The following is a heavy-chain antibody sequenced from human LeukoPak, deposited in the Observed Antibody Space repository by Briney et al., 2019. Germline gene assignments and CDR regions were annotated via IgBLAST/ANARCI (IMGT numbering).Heavy chain of an antibody. J-gene: IGHJ4*02. Sequence: SETLSLTCTVSGGSVSNGNYYWSWLRQPPGKALEWIGYIYYTGSTSYNPSLEGRVTISVDTSKNQFSVKLSSVTAADTAVYYCARSQNYYRSGDYWSPGPLVTVSS. CDR3: ARSQNYYRSGDY. D-gene: IGHD3-10*01. CDR2: IYYTGST. V-gene: IGHV4-61*01. CDR1: GGSVSNGNYY.